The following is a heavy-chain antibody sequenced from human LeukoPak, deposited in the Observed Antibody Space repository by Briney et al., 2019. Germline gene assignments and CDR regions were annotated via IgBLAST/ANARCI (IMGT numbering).Heavy chain of an antibody. CDR2: INRSSRTI. CDR1: GFTFSTYS. CDR3: ARDTMVRGVNPPYHFDY. D-gene: IGHD3-10*01. V-gene: IGHV3-48*02. J-gene: IGHJ4*02. Sequence: GGSLRLSCAASGFTFSTYSMNWVRQAPGKGLEWVSYINRSSRTIYYADSVKGRFTISRDNAKNSLYLQMNTLRDEDTAVYYCARDTMVRGVNPPYHFDYWGQGTLVTVSS.